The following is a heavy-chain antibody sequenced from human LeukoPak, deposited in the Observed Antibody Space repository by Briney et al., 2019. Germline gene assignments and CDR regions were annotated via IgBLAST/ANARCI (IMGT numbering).Heavy chain of an antibody. Sequence: GGSLRLSCAASGFTFSSYAMSWVRQAPGKGLEWVGRIKSKTDGGTTDYAAPVKGRFTISRDDSKNTLYLQMNSLKTEDTAVYYCTTDGGDDTYYYGSGSYYHYWGQGTLVTVSS. CDR3: TTDGGDDTYYYGSGSYYHY. J-gene: IGHJ4*02. CDR2: IKSKTDGGTT. CDR1: GFTFSSYA. V-gene: IGHV3-15*01. D-gene: IGHD3-10*01.